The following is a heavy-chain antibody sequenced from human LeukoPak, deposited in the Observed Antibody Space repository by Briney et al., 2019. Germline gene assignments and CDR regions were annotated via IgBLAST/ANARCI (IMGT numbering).Heavy chain of an antibody. CDR1: GYTFTSYA. CDR2: MNGGNGNT. J-gene: IGHJ6*03. CDR3: ARGRGTSGSNRDFYYYYYMDV. D-gene: IGHD2-15*01. V-gene: IGHV1-3*01. Sequence: EASVKVSCKASGYTFTSYAMHWVRQAPGQRPEWMGWMNGGNGNTKYSQKFQGRITLIRDTSAATAYMELSSLRHDDLAVYYCARGRGTSGSNRDFYYYYYMDVWGKGTTVTVSS.